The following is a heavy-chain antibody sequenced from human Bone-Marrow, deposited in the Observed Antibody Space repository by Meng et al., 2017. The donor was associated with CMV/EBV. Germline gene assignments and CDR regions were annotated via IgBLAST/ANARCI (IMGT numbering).Heavy chain of an antibody. D-gene: IGHD3-3*01. Sequence: GESLKISCAASGFTFSSYGMHWVRQAPGKGLEWVAFIRYDGSNKYYADSVKGRFTISRDNSKNTLYLQMNSLRAEDTAVYYCARDYDFWSGYRIRASYGMDVWGQGTTVTVSS. CDR2: IRYDGSNK. CDR1: GFTFSSYG. V-gene: IGHV3-30*02. CDR3: ARDYDFWSGYRIRASYGMDV. J-gene: IGHJ6*02.